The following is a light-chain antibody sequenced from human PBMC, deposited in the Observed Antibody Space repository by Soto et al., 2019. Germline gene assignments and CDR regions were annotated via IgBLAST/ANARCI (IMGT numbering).Light chain of an antibody. CDR2: DVS. V-gene: IGLV2-11*01. J-gene: IGLJ2*01. Sequence: QSVLTQPRSVSGSPGQSVTISCTGTSSDVGGYNYVSWYQQHPGKAPKLVIYDVSKRPSGVPDRFSGSKSGNTASLSISGLQAEDEADYYCCSNAGGYTVFGVGTKVTVL. CDR1: SSDVGGYNY. CDR3: CSNAGGYTV.